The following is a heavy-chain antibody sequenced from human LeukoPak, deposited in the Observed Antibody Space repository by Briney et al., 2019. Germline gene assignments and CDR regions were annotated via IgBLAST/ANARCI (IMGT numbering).Heavy chain of an antibody. D-gene: IGHD3-10*01. J-gene: IGHJ3*02. Sequence: SETLSLTCTFSGGSISSYYWSWIRQPPGKALEWIGYIYYSGSTNYNPSLKSRVTISVDTSKDQFSLKLSSVTAADTAVYYCARERGSGDAFDIWGQGTMVTVSS. V-gene: IGHV4-59*01. CDR2: IYYSGST. CDR3: ARERGSGDAFDI. CDR1: GGSISSYY.